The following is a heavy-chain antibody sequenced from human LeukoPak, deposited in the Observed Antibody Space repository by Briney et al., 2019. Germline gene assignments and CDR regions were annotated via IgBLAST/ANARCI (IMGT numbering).Heavy chain of an antibody. CDR1: GFTFSSYS. V-gene: IGHV3-48*01. J-gene: IGHJ4*02. D-gene: IGHD3-22*01. CDR2: VSSSSSTI. Sequence: GGSLRLSCAASGFTFSSYSMNWVRQAPGKGLEWVSYVSSSSSTIYYADSVKGRFTISRDNAKNSLDLQMNSLRAEDTAVYYCARRYYYDSSGYYHYFDYWGQGTLVTASS. CDR3: ARRYYYDSSGYYHYFDY.